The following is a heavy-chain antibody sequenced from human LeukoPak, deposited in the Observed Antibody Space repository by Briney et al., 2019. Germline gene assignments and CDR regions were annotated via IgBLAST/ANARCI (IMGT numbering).Heavy chain of an antibody. CDR2: IYYSGNT. J-gene: IGHJ5*02. CDR1: GGSISSSAYY. CDR3: ARGYSSSLNWFDP. D-gene: IGHD6-13*01. Sequence: SETLSLTCSVSGGSISSSAYYWGWIRQPPGQGLEWIGSIYYSGNTYYNPSLKSRVTISVDTSKNQFSLKLSSVTAADTAMYYCARGYSSSLNWFDPWGQGTLVTVSS. V-gene: IGHV4-39*01.